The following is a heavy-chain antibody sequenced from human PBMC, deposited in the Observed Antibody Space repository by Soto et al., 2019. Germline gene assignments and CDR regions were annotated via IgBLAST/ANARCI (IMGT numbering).Heavy chain of an antibody. V-gene: IGHV4-61*01. CDR3: ARESRKFSSSGGLDV. CDR2: LYYSGST. D-gene: IGHD3-10*01. J-gene: IGHJ6*02. CDR1: GGSVNSDNYY. Sequence: QVQLQESGPGLVKPSETLSLTCTVSGGSVNSDNYYWSWIRQPPGKRLEWIGSLYYSGSTNYNPSHKSRVTISVDTSKNQFSLKLSSVTAADTAVYFCARESRKFSSSGGLDVWGQGTTVTVSS.